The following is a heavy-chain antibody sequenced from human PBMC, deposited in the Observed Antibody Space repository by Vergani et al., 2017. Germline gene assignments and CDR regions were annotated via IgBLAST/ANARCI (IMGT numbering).Heavy chain of an antibody. CDR1: GFTFSSYA. V-gene: IGHV3-23*01. J-gene: IGHJ3*02. Sequence: EVQLLESGGGLVQPGGSLRLSCAASGFTFSSYAMSWVRQAPGKGLEWVSAISDSGGSTYYADSVKGRFTISRDNSKNTLYLQMNSLRAEDTAVYYCAKWFVSSPDAFDIWGQGTMVTVSS. D-gene: IGHD3-10*01. CDR3: AKWFVSSPDAFDI. CDR2: ISDSGGST.